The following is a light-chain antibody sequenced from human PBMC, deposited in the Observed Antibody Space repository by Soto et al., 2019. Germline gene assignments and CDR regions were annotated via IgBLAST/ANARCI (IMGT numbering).Light chain of an antibody. V-gene: IGKV3-20*01. Sequence: EIVLTQSPGTLSLSPGERATLSCRASQSVSSSHLAWYQQKPGQAPRLLIYGASSRATGIPDRFSGSGSGTDFILTISRLEPEEFAVYYCQRYGSFGQGTKVEIK. J-gene: IGKJ1*01. CDR3: QRYGS. CDR2: GAS. CDR1: QSVSSSH.